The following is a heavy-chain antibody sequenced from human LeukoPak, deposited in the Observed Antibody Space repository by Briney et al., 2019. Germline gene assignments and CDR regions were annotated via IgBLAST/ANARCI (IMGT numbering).Heavy chain of an antibody. V-gene: IGHV3-7*01. D-gene: IGHD3-3*01. CDR3: ARVSAEWLLSY. Sequence: QSGGSLRLSCAASGFTFSSDWMAWVCQAPGKGLEWVANIKQDGGEKFYLDSVKGRFTISRDNSRNSLYLQMNSLRAEDTAVYYCARVSAEWLLSYWGQGTLVTASS. CDR1: GFTFSSDW. J-gene: IGHJ4*02. CDR2: IKQDGGEK.